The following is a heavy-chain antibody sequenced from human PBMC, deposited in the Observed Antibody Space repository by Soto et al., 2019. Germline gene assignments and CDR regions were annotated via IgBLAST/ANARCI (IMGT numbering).Heavy chain of an antibody. D-gene: IGHD6-6*01. Sequence: SETLSLTCAVSGGSINNRSYFWGWIRQPPGKGLEWIGSVSYNVRTYYNPSLKSRLTMSVDTSKNQFFLKLSSVTAADTAVYYCARVLAARASRDFDYWGQGTLVTVSS. V-gene: IGHV4-39*07. CDR2: VSYNVRT. CDR3: ARVLAARASRDFDY. CDR1: GGSINNRSYF. J-gene: IGHJ4*02.